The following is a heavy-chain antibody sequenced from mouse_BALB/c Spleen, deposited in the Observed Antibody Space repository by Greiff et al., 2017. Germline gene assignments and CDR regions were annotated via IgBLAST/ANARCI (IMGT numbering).Heavy chain of an antibody. CDR3: ARPYGNSPWFAY. D-gene: IGHD2-1*01. Sequence: DVKLVESGGGLVQPGGSRKLSCAASGFTFSSFGMHWVRQAPEKGLEWVAYISSGSSTIYYADTVKGRFTISRDNPKNTLFLQMTSLRSEDTAMYYCARPYGNSPWFAYWGQGTLVTVSA. CDR2: ISSGSSTI. V-gene: IGHV5-17*02. J-gene: IGHJ3*01. CDR1: GFTFSSFG.